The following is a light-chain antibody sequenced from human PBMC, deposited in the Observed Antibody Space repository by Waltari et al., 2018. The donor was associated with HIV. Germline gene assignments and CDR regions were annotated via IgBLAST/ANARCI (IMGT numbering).Light chain of an antibody. CDR3: CSYAGSSTFV. Sequence: QSALTQPASVSGFPGQSIAISCTGAASDSAISTSVSWYQQPPGKAPKLMVYYVTKRPSGVSNRFSGSKSGNTASLTISGLQAEDEADYYCCSYAGSSTFVFGGGTKLTVL. J-gene: IGLJ2*01. CDR1: ASDSAISTS. V-gene: IGLV2-23*02. CDR2: YVT.